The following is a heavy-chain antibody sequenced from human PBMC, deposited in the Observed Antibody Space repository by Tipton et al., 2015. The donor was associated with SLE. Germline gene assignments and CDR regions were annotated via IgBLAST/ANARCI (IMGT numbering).Heavy chain of an antibody. D-gene: IGHD5-12*01. CDR2: IYYSGST. Sequence: TLSLTCTVSGGSISSGDYYWSWIRQPPGKGLEWIGYIYYSGSTNYNPSLKSRVTISVDTSKNQFSLKLSSVTAADTAVYYCARTRYSGYDPFDYWGQGTLVTVSS. CDR1: GGSISSGDYY. V-gene: IGHV4-61*08. CDR3: ARTRYSGYDPFDY. J-gene: IGHJ4*02.